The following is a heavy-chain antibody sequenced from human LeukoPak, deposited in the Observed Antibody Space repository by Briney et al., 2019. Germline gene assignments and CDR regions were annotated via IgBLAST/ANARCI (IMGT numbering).Heavy chain of an antibody. V-gene: IGHV3-66*01. CDR1: GITVSTNY. CDR3: ARDVSYYYGSGSDA. CDR2: IYSGGST. Sequence: SGGSLRLSCAASGITVSTNYMSWVRQAPGKGLEWVSVIYSGGSTYYADSVKGRFTISRDNSKNTLYLQMNSLRAEDTAVYYCARDVSYYYGSGSDAWGQGTLVTVSS. J-gene: IGHJ5*02. D-gene: IGHD3-10*01.